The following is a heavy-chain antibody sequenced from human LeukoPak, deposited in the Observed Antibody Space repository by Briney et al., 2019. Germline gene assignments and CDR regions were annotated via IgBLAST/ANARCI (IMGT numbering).Heavy chain of an antibody. V-gene: IGHV3-48*04. CDR1: GFTFSSYS. CDR3: ARGWETGYQLLPPYYYYYYMDV. D-gene: IGHD2-2*01. J-gene: IGHJ6*03. Sequence: GGSLRLSCAASGFTFSSYSMNWVRQAPGKGLEWVSYISSSSSTIYYADSVKGRFTISRDNAKNSLYLQMNSLRAEDTAVYYCARGWETGYQLLPPYYYYYYMDVWGKGTTVTVSS. CDR2: ISSSSSTI.